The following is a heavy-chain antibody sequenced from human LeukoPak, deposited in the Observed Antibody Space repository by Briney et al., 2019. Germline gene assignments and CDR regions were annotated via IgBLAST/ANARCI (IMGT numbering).Heavy chain of an antibody. D-gene: IGHD3-3*01. V-gene: IGHV1-69*05. CDR3: ARALAPPLGVLTVGDFYYYMDV. J-gene: IGHJ6*03. Sequence: SVKVSCKASGGSFSSYTINWVRQAPGQGLEWMGGIIPIFGSATYAQKFQGRVSITTDESTSTAYLELSSLRPDDTAVFYCARALAPPLGVLTVGDFYYYMDVWGKGTTVTVSS. CDR1: GGSFSSYT. CDR2: IIPIFGSA.